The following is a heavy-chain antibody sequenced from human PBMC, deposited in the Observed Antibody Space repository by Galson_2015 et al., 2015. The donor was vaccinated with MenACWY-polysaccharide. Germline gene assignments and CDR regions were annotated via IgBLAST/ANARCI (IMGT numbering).Heavy chain of an antibody. CDR2: MNPNSGNP. V-gene: IGHV1-8*01. CDR1: GYTFTNYD. D-gene: IGHD2-21*01. CDR3: ARIIARKYTFADS. J-gene: IGHJ4*02. Sequence: SVKVSCKASGYTFTNYDINWVRQATGQGLEWMGWMNPNSGNPGYAQTFQGRVTMTRSSAMTTAYMELSSLRSEDTAVYYCARIIARKYTFADSWGQGTLVTVSS.